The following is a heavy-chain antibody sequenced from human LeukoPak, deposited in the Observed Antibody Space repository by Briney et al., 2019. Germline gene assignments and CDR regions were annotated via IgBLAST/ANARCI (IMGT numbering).Heavy chain of an antibody. CDR3: ARDGVVPAAMVGYYYGMDV. Sequence: ASVKVFCKASGGTFSSYAISWVRQAPGQGLEWMGGIIPIFGTANYAQKFQGRATITADESTSTAYMELSSLRSEDTAVYYCARDGVVPAAMVGYYYGMDVWGQGTTVTVSS. CDR1: GGTFSSYA. J-gene: IGHJ6*02. V-gene: IGHV1-69*13. CDR2: IIPIFGTA. D-gene: IGHD2-2*01.